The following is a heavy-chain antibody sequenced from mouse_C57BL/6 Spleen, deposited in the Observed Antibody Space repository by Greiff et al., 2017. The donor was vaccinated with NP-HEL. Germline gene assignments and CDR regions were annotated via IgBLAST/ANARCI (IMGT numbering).Heavy chain of an antibody. J-gene: IGHJ4*01. Sequence: VQLQQSGAELARPGASVKLSCKASGYTFTSYGISWVKQRTGQGLEWIGEIYPRSGNTYYNEKFKGKATLTADKSSSTAYMELRSLTSEDSAVYFCAREAGSSYVEAMDYWGQGTSVTVSS. CDR2: IYPRSGNT. V-gene: IGHV1-81*01. CDR3: AREAGSSYVEAMDY. D-gene: IGHD1-1*01. CDR1: GYTFTSYG.